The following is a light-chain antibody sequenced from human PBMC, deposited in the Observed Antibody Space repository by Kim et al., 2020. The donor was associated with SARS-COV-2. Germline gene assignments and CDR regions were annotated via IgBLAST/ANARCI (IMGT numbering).Light chain of an antibody. CDR2: EDS. CDR3: QSYDNGNQV. J-gene: IGLJ3*02. V-gene: IGLV6-57*02. Sequence: GKTITLSCTGRSGSIARNDVQWYQQRPGSAPTTVIYEDSKRPSGDPDRFSGSIDTASNSASLTISGLKTEDEADYYCQSYDNGNQVFGGGTQLTVL. CDR1: SGSIARND.